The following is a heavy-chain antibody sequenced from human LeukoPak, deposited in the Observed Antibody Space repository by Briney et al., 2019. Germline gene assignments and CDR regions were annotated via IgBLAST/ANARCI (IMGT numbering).Heavy chain of an antibody. J-gene: IGHJ3*02. CDR2: IRHSGDNT. CDR1: GFTFSNYV. CDR3: ARRGGSDGWGAFDI. V-gene: IGHV3-23*01. Sequence: GGSLRLSCAASGFTFSNYVMNWVRQAPGKGLEWVSSIRHSGDNTYYADSVKGRFTISRDNSKITLFLQMNSLSREDTAIYYCARRGGSDGWGAFDIWGQGTMVTVSS. D-gene: IGHD5-24*01.